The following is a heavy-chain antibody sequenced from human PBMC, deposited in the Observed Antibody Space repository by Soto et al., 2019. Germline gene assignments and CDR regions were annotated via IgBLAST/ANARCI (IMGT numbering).Heavy chain of an antibody. J-gene: IGHJ4*02. CDR1: GFTFSSYA. CDR3: ANDGAASGTRHFDY. V-gene: IGHV3-23*01. Sequence: GGSLRLSCAASGFTFSSYAMSWVRQAPGKGLEWVSAISGSGGSTYYADSVKGRFTTSRDKSKNTLYLQMNSLRAEDTGVYYCANDGAASGTRHFDYWGKGTLVTVSS. D-gene: IGHD6-13*01. CDR2: ISGSGGST.